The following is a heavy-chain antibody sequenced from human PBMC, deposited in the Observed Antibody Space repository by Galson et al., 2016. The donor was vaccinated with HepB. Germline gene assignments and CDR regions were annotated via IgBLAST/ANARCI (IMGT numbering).Heavy chain of an antibody. CDR3: ARTNFYTAGGYYLRYFDF. CDR1: GFSFTSTGVA. J-gene: IGHJ4*02. D-gene: IGHD3-22*01. V-gene: IGHV2-70*01. Sequence: PALVKPTQTLTLTCTFSGFSFTSTGVAVAWIRQPPGKALEWLALIHWDDDKYYTTSLKTRLSISKDTSKSQVILTMTNLDLEDTATYYCARTNFYTAGGYYLRYFDFWGQGALVTVSS. CDR2: IHWDDDK.